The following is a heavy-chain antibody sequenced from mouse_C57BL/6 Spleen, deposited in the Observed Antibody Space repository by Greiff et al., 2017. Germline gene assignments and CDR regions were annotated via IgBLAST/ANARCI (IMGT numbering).Heavy chain of an antibody. CDR2: ISNKANGYTT. V-gene: IGHV7-3*01. CDR3: ARSTRIKRYFDY. CDR1: GFTFTDYY. J-gene: IGHJ2*01. D-gene: IGHD2-4*01. Sequence: EVKLVESGGGLVQPGGSLSLSCAASGFTFTDYYMSWVRQPPGKALEWLGFISNKANGYTTEYSASVKGRFTISRDNSQSILYLQMNALRAEDSATDYCARSTRIKRYFDYWGQGTTLTVSS.